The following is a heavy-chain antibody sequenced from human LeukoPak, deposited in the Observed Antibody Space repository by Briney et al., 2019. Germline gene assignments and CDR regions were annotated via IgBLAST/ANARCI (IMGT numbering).Heavy chain of an antibody. CDR3: ARLTYGSGSYDRPHYYYYMDV. J-gene: IGHJ6*03. V-gene: IGHV4-4*07. D-gene: IGHD3-10*01. CDR1: GGSISSYY. CDR2: IYTSGST. Sequence: PSETLSLTCTVSGGSISSYYWSWIRQPAGKGLEWIGRIYTSGSTNYNPSLKSRVTMSVDTSKNQFSLKLSSVTAADTAVYYCARLTYGSGSYDRPHYYYYMDVWGKGTTVTVSS.